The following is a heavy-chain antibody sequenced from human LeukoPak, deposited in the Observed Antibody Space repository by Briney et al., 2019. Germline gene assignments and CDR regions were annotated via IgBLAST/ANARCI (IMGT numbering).Heavy chain of an antibody. CDR3: ARYYCSSPTCYNYDY. Sequence: SGTLSLTCTVSGGSISSYYWSWIRQPPGKGLDWIGYIYYSGSTNYNPSLKGRVTISVDTSKNQFSLKLHSVTAADTAVYYCARYYCSSPTCYNYDYWGRGTLVTVSS. J-gene: IGHJ4*02. V-gene: IGHV4-59*01. D-gene: IGHD2-2*02. CDR1: GGSISSYY. CDR2: IYYSGST.